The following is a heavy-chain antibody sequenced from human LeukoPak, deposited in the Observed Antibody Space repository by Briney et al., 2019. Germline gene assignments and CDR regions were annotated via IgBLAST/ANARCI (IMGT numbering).Heavy chain of an antibody. CDR1: GFTFSSCA. D-gene: IGHD6-13*01. CDR2: IANDGRDK. CDR3: AKDKSFAAAGYHFDF. Sequence: GGSLILSCAASGFTFSSCAMPWVRQAPGKGLEWVAVIANDGRDKHHADYVKGRFTISRDNSQNTVYLQMNSLRSEDSGVYYCAKDKSFAAAGYHFDFWGQGALVTVSS. J-gene: IGHJ4*02. V-gene: IGHV3-30*18.